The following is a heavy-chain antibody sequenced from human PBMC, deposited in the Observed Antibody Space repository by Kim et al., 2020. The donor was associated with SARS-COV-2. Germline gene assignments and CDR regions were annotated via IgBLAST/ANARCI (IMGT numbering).Heavy chain of an antibody. CDR2: INHSGST. CDR1: GGSFSGYY. Sequence: SETLSLTCAVYGGSFSGYYWSWIRQPPGKGLEWIGEINHSGSTNYNPSLKSRVTISVDTSKNQFSLKLSSVTAADTAVYYCARWVVPAAIYVDIVATITDAFDIWGQGTMVTVSS. D-gene: IGHD5-12*01. V-gene: IGHV4-34*01. CDR3: ARWVVPAAIYVDIVATITDAFDI. J-gene: IGHJ3*02.